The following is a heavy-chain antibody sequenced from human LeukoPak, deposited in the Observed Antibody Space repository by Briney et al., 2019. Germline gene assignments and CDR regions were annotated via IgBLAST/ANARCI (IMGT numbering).Heavy chain of an antibody. D-gene: IGHD1-26*01. CDR1: GDSISSGGYF. Sequence: SETLSLTCTVSGDSISSGGYFWVWIRQPPGKGLEWIGYIYYSGSTNYNPSLKSRVTISVDTSKNQFSLKLTSVTAADTAVYYCARAYSGSYAVIPIDYWGQGTLVTVSS. J-gene: IGHJ4*02. V-gene: IGHV4-61*08. CDR3: ARAYSGSYAVIPIDY. CDR2: IYYSGST.